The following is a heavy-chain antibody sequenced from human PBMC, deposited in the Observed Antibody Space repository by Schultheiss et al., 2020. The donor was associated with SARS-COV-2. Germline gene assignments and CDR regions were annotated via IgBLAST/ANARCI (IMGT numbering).Heavy chain of an antibody. Sequence: SQTLSLTCTVSGGSISSYYWSWIRQPAGKGLEWIGRIYTSGSTNYNPSLKSRVTMSVDTSKNQFSLKLSSVTAADTAVYYCARRRAIVVVVAATRGGMDVWGQGTTVTVSS. V-gene: IGHV4-4*07. CDR3: ARRRAIVVVVAATRGGMDV. J-gene: IGHJ6*02. D-gene: IGHD2-15*01. CDR1: GGSISSYY. CDR2: IYTSGST.